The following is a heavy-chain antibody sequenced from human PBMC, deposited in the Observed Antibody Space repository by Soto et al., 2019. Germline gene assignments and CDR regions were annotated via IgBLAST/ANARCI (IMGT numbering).Heavy chain of an antibody. V-gene: IGHV2-5*02. D-gene: IGHD3-16*01. Sequence: QITLKESGPTLVKPTQTLTLTCTFSGFSLSTSGVGVGWIRQPPGKALEWLAIIYWDDDRRHSPSLKSRLTISKEASKSQVVLTMTNMDPVDTAQYNCANSRRGSYFDYWGQGTLVTVSS. CDR1: GFSLSTSGVG. CDR2: IYWDDDR. J-gene: IGHJ4*03. CDR3: ANSRRGSYFDY.